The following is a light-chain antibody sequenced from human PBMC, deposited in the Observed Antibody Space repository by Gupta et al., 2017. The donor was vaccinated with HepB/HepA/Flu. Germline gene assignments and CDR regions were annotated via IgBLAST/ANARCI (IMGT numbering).Light chain of an antibody. V-gene: IGKV3-11*01. Sequence: EIVLTHSPATLSLSPGERATLSCRASRTVSSYLAWYQQKPGQAPRLLIYDASNRATGIPARFSGSGSGTDFTLTISSLEPEDFAVYYCQQRRNWPLTFGGGTKVEIK. CDR1: RTVSSY. J-gene: IGKJ4*01. CDR3: QQRRNWPLT. CDR2: DAS.